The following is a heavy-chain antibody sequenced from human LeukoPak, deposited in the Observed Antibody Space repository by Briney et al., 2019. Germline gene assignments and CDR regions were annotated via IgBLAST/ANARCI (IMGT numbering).Heavy chain of an antibody. CDR3: ARPLGDGYNYDAFDI. CDR1: GYTFTSYG. Sequence: ASVKVSCKASGYTFTSYGISWVRQAPGQGLEWMGWISAYNGNTNYAQKLQGRVTMTTDTSTSTAYMELRSLRSDDTAVYYCARPLGDGYNYDAFDIWGQGTMVTVSS. CDR2: ISAYNGNT. J-gene: IGHJ3*02. V-gene: IGHV1-18*01. D-gene: IGHD5-24*01.